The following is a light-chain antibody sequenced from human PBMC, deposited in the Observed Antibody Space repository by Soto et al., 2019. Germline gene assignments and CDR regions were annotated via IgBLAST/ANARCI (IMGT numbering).Light chain of an antibody. CDR2: DVS. CDR3: CSYTSSGTWV. CDR1: SSDVGGYNR. Sequence: QSALTQPPSVSGSPGQSVTISCTGTSSDVGGYNRVSWYQQPPGTAPKLMIYDVSYRPSGVPDRFSGSKSANTASLTISGLQAEDEADYYCCSYTSSGTWVFGEGTKLTVL. J-gene: IGLJ3*02. V-gene: IGLV2-18*02.